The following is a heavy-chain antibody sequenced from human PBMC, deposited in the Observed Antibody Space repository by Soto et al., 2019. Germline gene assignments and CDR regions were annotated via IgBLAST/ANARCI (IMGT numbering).Heavy chain of an antibody. Sequence: ASVKVSCKASGYTFTSYGISWVRQAPGQGLEWMGWISAYNGNTNYAQKLQGRVTMTTDTSTSTAYMELRSLRSDDTAVYYCARESLGWYDYVWGRKDYYYGMDVWGQGTTVTVSS. D-gene: IGHD3-16*01. CDR2: ISAYNGNT. CDR3: ARESLGWYDYVWGRKDYYYGMDV. V-gene: IGHV1-18*01. CDR1: GYTFTSYG. J-gene: IGHJ6*02.